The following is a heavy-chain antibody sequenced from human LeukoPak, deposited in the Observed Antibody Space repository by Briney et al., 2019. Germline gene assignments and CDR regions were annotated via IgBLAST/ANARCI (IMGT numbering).Heavy chain of an antibody. Sequence: SETLSLTCTVSGGSISSGSYYWSWIRQPAGKGLEWIGRIYTSGSTNYNPSLKSRVTISVDTSKNQFSLKLSSVTAADTAVYYCARATVVTPVLRYFQHWGQGTLVTVSS. CDR2: IYTSGST. J-gene: IGHJ1*01. V-gene: IGHV4-61*02. CDR3: ARATVVTPVLRYFQH. CDR1: GGSISSGSYY. D-gene: IGHD4-23*01.